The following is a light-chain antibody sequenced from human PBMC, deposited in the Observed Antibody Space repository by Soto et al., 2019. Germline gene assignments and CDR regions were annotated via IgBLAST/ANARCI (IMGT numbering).Light chain of an antibody. V-gene: IGKV4-1*01. CDR1: QSILYSPTNRNY. Sequence: DIVMTQSPDSLAVSLGERATINCKSSQSILYSPTNRNYLAWYQQKAGQPPKLLIYWASTRESGVPDRVSGSGSDSDFTLTISSLQAEDVAIYYCQQYYNTAAFGQGTKVGIK. J-gene: IGKJ1*01. CDR3: QQYYNTAA. CDR2: WAS.